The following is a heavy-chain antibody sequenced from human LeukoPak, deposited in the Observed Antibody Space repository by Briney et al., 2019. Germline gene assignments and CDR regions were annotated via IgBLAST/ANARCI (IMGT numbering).Heavy chain of an antibody. CDR1: GFTFIRHW. J-gene: IGHJ1*01. CDR3: AEGTTG. CDR2: INQDGSGK. D-gene: IGHD1-1*01. Sequence: PGGSLRLSCATSGFTFIRHWMSWVRQAPGKGLEWVANINQDGSGKYYVDSVKGRFTISRDNAKNSLYLQMNSLRSEDTAIYYCAEGTTGWGQGTLVTVSS. V-gene: IGHV3-7*01.